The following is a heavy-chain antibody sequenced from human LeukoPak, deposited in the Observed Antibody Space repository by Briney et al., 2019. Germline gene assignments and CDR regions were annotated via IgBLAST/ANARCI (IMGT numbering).Heavy chain of an antibody. Sequence: GGSLRLSCAASGFTFSDHYMDWVRQAPGKGLEWVSYISSSSSTIYYADSVKGRFTISRDNAKNSLYLQMNSLRAEDTAVYYCARSVDIDYWGQGTLVTVSS. J-gene: IGHJ4*02. D-gene: IGHD5-12*01. CDR3: ARSVDIDY. CDR1: GFTFSDHY. V-gene: IGHV3-48*01. CDR2: ISSSSSTI.